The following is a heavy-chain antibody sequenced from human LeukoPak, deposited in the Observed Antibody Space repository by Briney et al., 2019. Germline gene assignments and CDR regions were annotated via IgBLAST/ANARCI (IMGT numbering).Heavy chain of an antibody. V-gene: IGHV3-21*01. J-gene: IGHJ4*02. CDR1: GFTFSSYS. CDR3: ARETAFSSSWSPVRVFYFDY. CDR2: FSSSSYI. D-gene: IGHD6-13*01. Sequence: GGSLRLSCAASGFTFSSYSMNWVRQAPGKGPEWVSSFSSSSYIYYADSVKGRFTISRDNAKNSLSLQMNSLRAEDTAVYYCARETAFSSSWSPVRVFYFDYWGQGTLVTVSS.